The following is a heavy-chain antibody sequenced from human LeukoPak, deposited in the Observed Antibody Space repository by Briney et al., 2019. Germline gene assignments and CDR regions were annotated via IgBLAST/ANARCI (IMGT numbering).Heavy chain of an antibody. Sequence: SETLSLTCAVYGGSFSGYYWSWIRQPPGKGLEWIGEINHSGSTNYNPSLKSRVTISVDTSKNQFSLKLSSVTAADTAVYYCARRELLRYFALWGQGTLVTVSS. CDR2: INHSGST. V-gene: IGHV4-34*01. CDR1: GGSFSGYY. CDR3: ARRELLRYFAL. J-gene: IGHJ4*02. D-gene: IGHD3-9*01.